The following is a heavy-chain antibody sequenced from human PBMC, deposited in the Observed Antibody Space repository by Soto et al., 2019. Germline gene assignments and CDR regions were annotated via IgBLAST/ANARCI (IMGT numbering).Heavy chain of an antibody. D-gene: IGHD3-3*01. CDR1: GGSISSYY. CDR3: ARGYDFWSGYSHFDY. V-gene: IGHV4-59*01. J-gene: IGHJ4*02. Sequence: KLSETLSLTCTVSGGSISSYYWSWIRQPPGKGLEWIGYIYYSGSTNYNPSLKSRVTISVDTSKNQFSLKLSSVTAADTAVYYCARGYDFWSGYSHFDYWGQGTLVTVSS. CDR2: IYYSGST.